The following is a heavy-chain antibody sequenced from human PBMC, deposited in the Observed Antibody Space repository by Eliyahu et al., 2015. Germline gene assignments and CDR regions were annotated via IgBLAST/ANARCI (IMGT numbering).Heavy chain of an antibody. CDR3: ARRGDTTYAFHI. CDR1: GGNFSSYA. Sequence: QVQLVQSGAEVKKPGSSVKVSCKASGGNFSSYAISWVRQAPGQGLEWMGGIIPMFGTPNYAQKFQGRVTITADESTSTTHMELSSLRSEDTAVYYCARRGDTTYAFHIWGQGTMVTVSS. J-gene: IGHJ3*02. V-gene: IGHV1-69*01. D-gene: IGHD1-26*01. CDR2: IIPMFGTP.